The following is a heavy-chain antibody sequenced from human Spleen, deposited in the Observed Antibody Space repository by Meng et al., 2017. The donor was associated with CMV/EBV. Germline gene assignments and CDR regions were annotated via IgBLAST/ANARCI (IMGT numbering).Heavy chain of an antibody. D-gene: IGHD6-19*01. CDR1: GFTFSDYY. CDR3: ARVSSAWCFDY. J-gene: IGHJ4*02. Sequence: LSVAASGFTFSDYYMSWMRQAPGKGLEWVSYISSSGSTIYYADSVKGRFTISRDNAKNSLYLQMNSLRAEDTAVYYCARVSSAWCFDYWGQGTLVTVSS. CDR2: ISSSGSTI. V-gene: IGHV3-11*01.